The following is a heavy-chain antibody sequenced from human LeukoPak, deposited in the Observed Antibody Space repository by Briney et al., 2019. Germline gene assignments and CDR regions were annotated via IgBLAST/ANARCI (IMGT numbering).Heavy chain of an antibody. V-gene: IGHV1-2*02. D-gene: IGHD1-1*01. CDR1: GYTFTGYY. CDR2: INPNSGGT. Sequence: ASVKVSCKASGYTFTGYYMHWVRQAPGQGLEWMGWINPNSGGTNYAQKFQGRVTMTRDTSISTAYMELSGLRSDDTAVYYCARSTRYNWNDDYWGQGTLVTVSS. CDR3: ARSTRYNWNDDY. J-gene: IGHJ4*02.